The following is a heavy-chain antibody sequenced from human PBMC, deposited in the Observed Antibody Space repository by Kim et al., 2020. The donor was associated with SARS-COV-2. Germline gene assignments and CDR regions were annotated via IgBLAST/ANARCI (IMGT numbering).Heavy chain of an antibody. J-gene: IGHJ5*02. CDR2: INHSGST. CDR3: ARGVLLWFGELTRFDP. V-gene: IGHV4-34*01. CDR1: GGSFSGYY. D-gene: IGHD3-10*01. Sequence: SETLSLTCAVYGGSFSGYYWSWIRQPPGKGLEWIGEINHSGSTNYNPSLKSRVTISVDTSKNQFSLKLSSVTAADTAVYYCARGVLLWFGELTRFDPWGQGTLVTVSS.